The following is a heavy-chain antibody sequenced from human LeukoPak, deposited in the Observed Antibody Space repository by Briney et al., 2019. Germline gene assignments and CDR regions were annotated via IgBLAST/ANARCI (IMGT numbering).Heavy chain of an antibody. CDR2: ISSNGGST. CDR3: ARQDDYGDYGIEH. V-gene: IGHV3-64*01. D-gene: IGHD4-17*01. J-gene: IGHJ1*01. CDR1: GFTFSSYA. Sequence: GGSLRLSCAASGFTFSSYAMHWVRQAPGKGLEYVSAISSNGGSTYYATSVKGRFTISRDNSKNTPYLQMGSLRAEDMAVYYCARQDDYGDYGIEHWGQGTLVTVSS.